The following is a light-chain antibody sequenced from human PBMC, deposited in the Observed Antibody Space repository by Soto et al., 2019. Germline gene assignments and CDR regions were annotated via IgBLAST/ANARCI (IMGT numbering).Light chain of an antibody. V-gene: IGKV3-20*01. CDR3: HQFGSSIPHT. CDR2: GAS. J-gene: IGKJ2*01. Sequence: EIVMKQSPGTLSLSPGERATISCRASQVIGSRYLAWYHQKSGQAPRLLIYGASSRATGIPDRFSGSGSGTDFTLTISRLEPEDFGVYYCHQFGSSIPHTFGQGTKLEIK. CDR1: QVIGSRY.